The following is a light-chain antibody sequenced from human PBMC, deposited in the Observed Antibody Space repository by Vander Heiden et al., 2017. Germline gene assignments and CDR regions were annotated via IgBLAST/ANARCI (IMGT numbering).Light chain of an antibody. Sequence: DIVMTQSPDSLAVSLGASATINCKSSQSVLYSSNNKNYLDWYQQKPGQPPKLLIYWASTRESGVPDRFSGSGSGTDFTLTISSLQAEDVAVYYCQQYYSTPYTFGQGTKLEIK. CDR3: QQYYSTPYT. J-gene: IGKJ2*01. CDR1: QSVLYSSNNKNY. CDR2: WAS. V-gene: IGKV4-1*01.